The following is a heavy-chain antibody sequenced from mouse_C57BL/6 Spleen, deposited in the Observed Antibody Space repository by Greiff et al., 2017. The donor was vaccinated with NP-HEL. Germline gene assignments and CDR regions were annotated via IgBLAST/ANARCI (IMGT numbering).Heavy chain of an antibody. CDR3: ARDYYGSHWYFGV. D-gene: IGHD1-1*01. J-gene: IGHJ1*03. CDR2: ISSGSSTI. V-gene: IGHV5-17*01. Sequence: EVQLVESGGGLVKPGGSLKLSCAASGFTFSDYGMHWVRQAPEKGLEWVAYISSGSSTIYYADTVKGRFTISRDNAKNTLFLQMTSLRSEDTAMYYCARDYYGSHWYFGVWGTGTTVTVSS. CDR1: GFTFSDYG.